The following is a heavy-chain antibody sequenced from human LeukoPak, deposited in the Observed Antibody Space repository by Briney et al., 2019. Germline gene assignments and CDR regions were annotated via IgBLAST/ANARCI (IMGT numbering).Heavy chain of an antibody. J-gene: IGHJ4*02. D-gene: IGHD4-23*01. CDR2: IYSSGST. V-gene: IGHV4-4*07. CDR1: GGSINIYY. CDR3: ARGGKATVVTM. Sequence: SETLSLTCTVPGGSINIYYWSWIRQPAGKGLEWIGRIYSSGSTNHNPSLKSRVSMSVDTSKNQFSLKLTSVTAADTALYYCARGGKATVVTMRGQGILVTVSS.